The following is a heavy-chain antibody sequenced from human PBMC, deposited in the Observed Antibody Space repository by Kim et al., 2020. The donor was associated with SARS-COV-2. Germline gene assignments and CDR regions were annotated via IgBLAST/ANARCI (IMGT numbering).Heavy chain of an antibody. CDR3: ARDSSGSGGSYPYYYYGMDV. Sequence: SVKVSCKASGGTFSSYAISWVRQAPGQGLEWMGRIIPILGIANYAQKFQGRVTITADKSTSTAYMELSSLRSEDTAVYYCARDSSGSGGSYPYYYYGMDVWGQGTTVTVSS. CDR1: GGTFSSYA. CDR2: IIPILGIA. J-gene: IGHJ6*02. D-gene: IGHD2-15*01. V-gene: IGHV1-69*04.